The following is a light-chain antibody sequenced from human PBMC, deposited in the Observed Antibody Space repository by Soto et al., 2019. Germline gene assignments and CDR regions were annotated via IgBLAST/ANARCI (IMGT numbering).Light chain of an antibody. Sequence: QAVVTQSSSASASLGSSVKLTCILSSGHSTYIIAWHQQQPGKAPRFLITLDRSGSYNRGSGVPDRFSGSSSGADRYLTISNLQFEDEGDYYCETWYSNTHKVFGGGTKVTVL. CDR3: ETWYSNTHKV. CDR1: SGHSTYI. J-gene: IGLJ3*02. CDR2: LDRSGSY. V-gene: IGLV4-60*02.